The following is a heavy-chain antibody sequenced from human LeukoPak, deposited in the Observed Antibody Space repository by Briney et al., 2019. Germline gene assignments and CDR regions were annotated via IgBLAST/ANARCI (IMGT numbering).Heavy chain of an antibody. D-gene: IGHD6-13*01. CDR1: GFTFSEAW. J-gene: IGHJ4*02. Sequence: GGSLRLSCAAPGFTFSEAWMSWVRQGPGKGLEWVGRIKLETDDGTTDYAAPVKGRFTISRDDSKNTLFLQMNSLKTEDTAVYYCATDRRGAGIVAHGTWTFDYWGQGTLVTVSS. CDR2: IKLETDDGTT. CDR3: ATDRRGAGIVAHGTWTFDY. V-gene: IGHV3-15*01.